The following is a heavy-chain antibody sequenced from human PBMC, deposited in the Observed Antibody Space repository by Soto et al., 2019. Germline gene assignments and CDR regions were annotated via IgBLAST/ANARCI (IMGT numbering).Heavy chain of an antibody. CDR2: NYYSGST. CDR3: ARVRWTVAGPGHFDY. D-gene: IGHD6-19*01. V-gene: IGHV4-59*01. Sequence: QVQLQESGPGLVKPSETLSLTCTVSGGSISSYYWSWIRQPPGKGLEWIGYNYYSGSTNYNPSLTSRVTISVDTSKNQFSLKLSSVTAADTAVYYCARVRWTVAGPGHFDYWGQGTLVTVSS. CDR1: GGSISSYY. J-gene: IGHJ4*02.